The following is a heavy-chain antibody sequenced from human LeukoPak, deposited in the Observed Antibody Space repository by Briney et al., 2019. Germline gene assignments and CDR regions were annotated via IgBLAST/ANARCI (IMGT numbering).Heavy chain of an antibody. Sequence: SVTVSCKASGGTFSSYAISWVRQAPGQGLEWMGGIIPIFGTANYAQKFQGRVTITTDESTSTAYMELSSLRSEDTAAYYCARSPHYDSSGYNYYYYYMDVWGKGTTVTVSS. CDR1: GGTFSSYA. D-gene: IGHD3-22*01. V-gene: IGHV1-69*05. J-gene: IGHJ6*03. CDR2: IIPIFGTA. CDR3: ARSPHYDSSGYNYYYYYMDV.